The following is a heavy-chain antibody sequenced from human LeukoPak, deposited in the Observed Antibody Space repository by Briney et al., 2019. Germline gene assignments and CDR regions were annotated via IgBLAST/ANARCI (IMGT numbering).Heavy chain of an antibody. CDR1: GGTFISYA. Sequence: SVKVSCKASGGTFISYAISWARQAPGQGLEWMGGIIPIFGTANYAQKFQGRVTITADESTSTAYMELSSLRSEDTAVYYCARDVSGSYYPNYFDYWGQGTLVTVSS. V-gene: IGHV1-69*13. J-gene: IGHJ4*02. CDR2: IIPIFGTA. CDR3: ARDVSGSYYPNYFDY. D-gene: IGHD1-26*01.